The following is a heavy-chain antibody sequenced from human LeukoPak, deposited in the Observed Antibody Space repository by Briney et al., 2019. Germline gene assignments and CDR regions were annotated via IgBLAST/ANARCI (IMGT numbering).Heavy chain of an antibody. CDR1: GGSISSSSYY. D-gene: IGHD1-1*01. V-gene: IGHV4-39*01. CDR3: ARPLDTTLTNPFDV. Sequence: PSETLSLTCTVSGGSISSSSYYWGWIRQPPGKGPEYIGSIYYTGNTYYNPSLKSRVTISLDTSKNQFSLRLSSVTAADTAVYYCARPLDTTLTNPFDVWGQGTMVTVSS. J-gene: IGHJ3*01. CDR2: IYYTGNT.